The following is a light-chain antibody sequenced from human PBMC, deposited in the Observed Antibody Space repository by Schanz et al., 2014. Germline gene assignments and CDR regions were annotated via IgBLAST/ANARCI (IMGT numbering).Light chain of an antibody. Sequence: QSALTQPASVSGSPGQSITISCTGTSNDVGGYNYVSWYRQHPAKAPKLMIYDVSHRPSGVSDRFSGSKSGNTASLTISGLQAEDEADYYCSSYTTSNTLVIFGGGTKLTVL. CDR3: SSYTTSNTLVI. J-gene: IGLJ2*01. CDR1: SNDVGGYNY. CDR2: DVS. V-gene: IGLV2-14*03.